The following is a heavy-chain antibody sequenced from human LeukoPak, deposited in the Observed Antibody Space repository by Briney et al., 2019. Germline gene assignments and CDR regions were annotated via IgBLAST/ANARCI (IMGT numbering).Heavy chain of an antibody. J-gene: IGHJ4*02. CDR3: ARDRGGAYDFWSGYYTGYFDY. CDR2: IGDSGDRT. Sequence: GGSLRLSCTASGFTFSDYGMIWVRQAPGKGLEWVSGIGDSGDRTYYADSVKGRFTISRDNAKNSLYLQMNSLRAEDTAVYYCARDRGGAYDFWSGYYTGYFDYWGQGTLVPVSS. D-gene: IGHD3-3*01. V-gene: IGHV3-23*01. CDR1: GFTFSDYG.